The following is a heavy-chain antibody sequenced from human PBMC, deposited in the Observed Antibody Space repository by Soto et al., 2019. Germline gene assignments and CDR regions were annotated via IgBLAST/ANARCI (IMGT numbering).Heavy chain of an antibody. CDR2: VIPYFGTA. Sequence: EQRVQSGSEVKKPGSSVKVSCEASGGTFSTYSISWVRQAPGHGLEWMGEVIPYFGTANHAQKFQCRVTLTVYASTSTAYMDLRSLGSDDTALYDCARVRISFRRRGGHYYEDGMDVWGQGTRVTVSS. V-gene: IGHV1-69*01. D-gene: IGHD3-3*01. CDR3: ARVRISFRRRGGHYYEDGMDV. CDR1: GGTFSTYS. J-gene: IGHJ6*02.